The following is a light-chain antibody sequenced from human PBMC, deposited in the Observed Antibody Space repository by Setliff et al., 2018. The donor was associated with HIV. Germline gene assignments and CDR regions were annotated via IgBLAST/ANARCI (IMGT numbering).Light chain of an antibody. CDR3: ASHRDTNTLEV. V-gene: IGLV2-14*01. Sequence: QSVLTQPASVSGSPGQSITISCTGTSSDVGGYNYVSWYRQHPGKAPKLIIFSVTYRPSGVSDRFSGSKSGNTASLTISGLQPEDEADYYCASHRDTNTLEVFGTGTKV. CDR1: SSDVGGYNY. J-gene: IGLJ1*01. CDR2: SVT.